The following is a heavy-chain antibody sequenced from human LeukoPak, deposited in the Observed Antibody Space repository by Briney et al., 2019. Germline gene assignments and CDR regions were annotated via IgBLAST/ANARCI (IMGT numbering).Heavy chain of an antibody. J-gene: IGHJ6*04. D-gene: IGHD3-10*02. V-gene: IGHV3-7*01. CDR3: AELGITMIGGV. CDR2: IKQDGSEK. Sequence: GGSLRLSCAASGFIFSNFWMTWVRQAPGKGLEWVANIKQDGSEKYYVDFVKGRFTISRDNAKNSLYLQMNSLRAEDTAVYYCAELGITMIGGVWGKGTTVTISS. CDR1: GFIFSNFW.